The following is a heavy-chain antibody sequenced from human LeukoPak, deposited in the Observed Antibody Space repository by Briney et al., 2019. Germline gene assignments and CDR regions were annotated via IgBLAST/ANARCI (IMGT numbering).Heavy chain of an antibody. V-gene: IGHV4-39*01. J-gene: IGHJ4*02. CDR1: GGSISSSSYY. CDR3: ARSDYVWGSYRLISFDY. D-gene: IGHD3-16*02. Sequence: PSETLSLTCTVSGGSISSSSYYWDWIRQPPGKGLEWIGSIYYSGSTYYNPSLKSRVTISVDTSKNQFSLKLSSVTAADTAVYYCARSDYVWGSYRLISFDYWGQGTLVTVSS. CDR2: IYYSGST.